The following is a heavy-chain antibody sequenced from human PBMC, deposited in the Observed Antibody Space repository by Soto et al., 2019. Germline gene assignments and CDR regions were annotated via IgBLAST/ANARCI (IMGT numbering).Heavy chain of an antibody. CDR3: ASAPEPQTHDY. CDR1: GFTFSDYY. J-gene: IGHJ4*02. V-gene: IGHV3-11*06. Sequence: QVQLVESGGGLVKPGGSLRLSCAASGFTFSDYYMSWIRQAPGKGLEWVSYISSSSSCTNYADSVKGRFTMSRDNAKNSLYLQMNSLRAEDTAVYYCASAPEPQTHDYWGQGTLVTVSS. CDR2: ISSSSSCT.